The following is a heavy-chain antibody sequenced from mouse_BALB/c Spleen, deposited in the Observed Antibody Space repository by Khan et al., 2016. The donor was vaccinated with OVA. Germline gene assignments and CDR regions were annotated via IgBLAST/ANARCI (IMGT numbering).Heavy chain of an antibody. CDR3: ARAYYGNYREAMDY. J-gene: IGHJ4*01. Sequence: VQLQQSGPGLVAPSQRLSITCTVSGFSLTGYGVNWVRQPPGKGLEWLGMLWGDGSTDYNSVLKYRLSISKDNSKSQIVLKMNSLQTDDTARYYCARAYYGNYREAMDYWGQGTSVTVSS. CDR2: LWGDGST. V-gene: IGHV2-6-7*01. D-gene: IGHD2-10*01. CDR1: GFSLTGYG.